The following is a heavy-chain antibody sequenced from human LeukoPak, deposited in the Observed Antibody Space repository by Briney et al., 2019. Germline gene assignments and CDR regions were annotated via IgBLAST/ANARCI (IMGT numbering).Heavy chain of an antibody. CDR3: ARVGYDSSGYYPSPFDY. J-gene: IGHJ4*02. D-gene: IGHD3-22*01. CDR2: ISSSSSTI. CDR1: GFTFSSYS. V-gene: IGHV3-48*01. Sequence: GGSLRLSCAASGFTFSSYSMNWVRQAPGKGLEWVSYISSSSSTIYYADSVKGRFTISRDNAKNSLYLQMNSLRAEDTAVYYCARVGYDSSGYYPSPFDYCGQGTLVTVSS.